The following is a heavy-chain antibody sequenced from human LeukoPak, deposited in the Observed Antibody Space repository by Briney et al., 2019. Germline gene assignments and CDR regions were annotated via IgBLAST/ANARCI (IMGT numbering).Heavy chain of an antibody. CDR2: INPNSGGT. V-gene: IGHV1-2*04. Sequence: GASVRVSCTASGYTFTGYYMHWVRQAPGQGLEWMGWINPNSGGTNYAQKFQGWVTMTRDTSISTAYMELSRLRSDDTAVYYCARAVTMVRGVITPRLYNWFDPWGQGTLVTASS. CDR3: ARAVTMVRGVITPRLYNWFDP. J-gene: IGHJ5*02. D-gene: IGHD3-10*01. CDR1: GYTFTGYY.